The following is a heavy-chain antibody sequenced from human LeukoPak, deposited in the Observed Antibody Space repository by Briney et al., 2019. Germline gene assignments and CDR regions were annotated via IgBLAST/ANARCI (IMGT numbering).Heavy chain of an antibody. V-gene: IGHV5-51*01. J-gene: IGHJ3*02. D-gene: IGHD6-6*01. Sequence: GESLKISCKASGYDFSANWIGWVRQMPGKGLEWMGVIYCGGSDTRYSSSFQGQVTFSVDKSIKTVYLQWSSLKASDTAMYYCAKTFSRSSGDAFDIWGQGTMVTVSS. CDR1: GYDFSANW. CDR3: AKTFSRSSGDAFDI. CDR2: IYCGGSDT.